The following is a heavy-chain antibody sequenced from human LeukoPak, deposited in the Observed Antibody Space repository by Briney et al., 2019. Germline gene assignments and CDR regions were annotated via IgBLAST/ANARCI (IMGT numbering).Heavy chain of an antibody. Sequence: GGSLRLSCAASGFTFSSYWMSWVRQAPGKGLERVANIKQDGSEKYYVDSVKGRFTISRDNAKNSLYLQMNSLRAEDTAVYYCARGVAAANMMYYFDYWGQGTLVTVSS. D-gene: IGHD6-13*01. J-gene: IGHJ4*02. CDR1: GFTFSSYW. CDR2: IKQDGSEK. V-gene: IGHV3-7*01. CDR3: ARGVAAANMMYYFDY.